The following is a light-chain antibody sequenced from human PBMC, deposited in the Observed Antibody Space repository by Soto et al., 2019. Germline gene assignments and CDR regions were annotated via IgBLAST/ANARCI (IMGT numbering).Light chain of an antibody. J-gene: IGLJ1*01. Sequence: QSALTQPASVSGSPGQSITISCTGTSSDVGGYNYVSWYQQHPGKAPKLMIYEVSNRPSGVSNRFSGSKSGNTASLTISGLQAEDEADYYCSSSTSSSTLGVFGTGTKVTVL. CDR3: SSSTSSSTLGV. CDR2: EVS. CDR1: SSDVGGYNY. V-gene: IGLV2-14*01.